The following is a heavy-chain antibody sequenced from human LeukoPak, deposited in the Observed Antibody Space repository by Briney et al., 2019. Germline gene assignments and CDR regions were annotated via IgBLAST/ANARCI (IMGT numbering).Heavy chain of an antibody. Sequence: GGSLRLSCSASGFTFSSYAMHWVRQAPGKGLEYVSAISSNGGSTYYADSVKGRFTISRDNSKNTLYLQMNNLRAEDSALYYCARGGRGSAAVVAPRSFDIWGQGTMVTVSS. CDR1: GFTFSSYA. CDR2: ISSNGGST. D-gene: IGHD3-22*01. V-gene: IGHV3-64*04. J-gene: IGHJ3*02. CDR3: ARGGRGSAAVVAPRSFDI.